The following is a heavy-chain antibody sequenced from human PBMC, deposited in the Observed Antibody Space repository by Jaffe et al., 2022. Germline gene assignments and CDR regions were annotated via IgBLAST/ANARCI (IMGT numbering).Heavy chain of an antibody. V-gene: IGHV4-59*01. CDR1: GGSISSYY. Sequence: QVQLQESGPGLVKPSETLSLTCTVSGGSISSYYWSWIRQPPGKGLEWIGYIYYSGSTNYNPSLKSRVTISVDTSKNQFSLKLSSVTAADTAVYYCARDGGSGWRVSWFDPWGQGTLVTVSS. J-gene: IGHJ5*02. CDR2: IYYSGST. CDR3: ARDGGSGWRVSWFDP. D-gene: IGHD6-19*01.